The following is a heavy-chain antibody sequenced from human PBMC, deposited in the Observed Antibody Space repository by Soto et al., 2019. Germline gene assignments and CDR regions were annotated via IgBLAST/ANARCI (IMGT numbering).Heavy chain of an antibody. Sequence: SETLSLTCTVSGGSVSSGSYYWSWIRQPPGKGLEWIGYIYYSGSTNYNPSLKSRVTISVDTSKNQFSLKLSSVTAADTAVYYCARVVGFVTTVTTVDYWGQGTLVTVPS. D-gene: IGHD4-17*01. CDR3: ARVVGFVTTVTTVDY. CDR2: IYYSGST. CDR1: GGSVSSGSYY. J-gene: IGHJ4*02. V-gene: IGHV4-61*01.